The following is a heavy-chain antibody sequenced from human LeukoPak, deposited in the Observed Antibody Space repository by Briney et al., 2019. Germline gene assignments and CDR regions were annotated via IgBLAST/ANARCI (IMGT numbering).Heavy chain of an antibody. CDR3: AKESYGLDY. CDR1: GGTFSSYA. CDR2: INPSGGST. D-gene: IGHD5-18*01. Sequence: PEASVKVSCKASGGTFSSYAISWVRQAPGQGLEWMGIINPSGGSTSYAQKFQGRVTMTRDMSTSTVYMELSSLRSEDTAVYYCAKESYGLDYWGQGTLVTVSS. V-gene: IGHV1-46*01. J-gene: IGHJ4*02.